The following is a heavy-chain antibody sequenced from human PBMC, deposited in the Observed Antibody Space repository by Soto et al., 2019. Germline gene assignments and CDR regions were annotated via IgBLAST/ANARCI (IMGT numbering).Heavy chain of an antibody. Sequence: QVQLVQSGAEVKKPGSSVKVSCKASGGTFSSYAISWVRQAPGQGLEWMGRIIPILGIANYAQKFQGRVTITADKSTSTAYMDLSSLKSEDTAVYYCARHVPHIAAAGWHTSWGQGTLVTVSS. V-gene: IGHV1-69*02. CDR3: ARHVPHIAAAGWHTS. D-gene: IGHD6-13*01. CDR1: GGTFSSYA. J-gene: IGHJ5*02. CDR2: IIPILGIA.